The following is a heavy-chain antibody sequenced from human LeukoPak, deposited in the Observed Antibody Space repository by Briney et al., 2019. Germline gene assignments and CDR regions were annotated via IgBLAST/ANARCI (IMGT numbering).Heavy chain of an antibody. V-gene: IGHV4-34*01. CDR3: ARGATTARPIDY. CDR1: GGSFSGYY. CDR2: INHSGST. Sequence: PSETLSLTCAVYGGSFSGYYWSWIRQPPGKGLEWIGEINHSGSTNYNPSLKSRVTISVDTSKNQFSLKLSSVTAADTAVYYCARGATTARPIDYWGQGTLVTVSS. D-gene: IGHD1-14*01. J-gene: IGHJ4*02.